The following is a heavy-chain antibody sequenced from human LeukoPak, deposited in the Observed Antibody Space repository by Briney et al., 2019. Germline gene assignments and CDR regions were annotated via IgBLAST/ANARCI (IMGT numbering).Heavy chain of an antibody. Sequence: SETLSLTCTVSGDSISSSYWSWIRQPPGKGLEWIGYIYYSGSTYYNPSLKSRVTISVDTSRNQFSLKLSSVTAADTAVYYCARVPLYGERDYWGQGTLVTVSS. V-gene: IGHV4-59*06. CDR3: ARVPLYGERDY. CDR2: IYYSGST. J-gene: IGHJ4*02. D-gene: IGHD3-10*01. CDR1: GDSISSSY.